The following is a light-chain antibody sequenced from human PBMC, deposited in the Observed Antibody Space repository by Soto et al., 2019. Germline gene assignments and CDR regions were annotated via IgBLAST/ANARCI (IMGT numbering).Light chain of an antibody. CDR3: QQYRTSAQT. J-gene: IGKJ1*01. CDR2: GAS. Sequence: EIVLTQSPGTLSLSPGESATLSCRASQTVGSDYLAWYQQRPGQAPRLLIYGASSRATGIPDRFSGSGSGTDFTRTISRLEPEDFELNYSQQYRTSAQTFGQGTKVEIK. CDR1: QTVGSDY. V-gene: IGKV3-20*01.